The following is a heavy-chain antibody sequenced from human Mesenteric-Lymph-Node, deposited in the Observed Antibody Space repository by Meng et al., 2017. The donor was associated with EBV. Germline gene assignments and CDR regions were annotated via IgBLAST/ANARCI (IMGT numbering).Heavy chain of an antibody. Sequence: QGHIRQWGAGLLRPSGTLSLTLGGYGGSFSGYSWSWIRQPPGKGLEWIGEINHSGVASYNPSLRSRVTISLDTSKNQFSLKLNSVTAADTAVYYCASRGDGIYSNYDWFDRWGQGTLVTVSS. V-gene: IGHV4-34*01. D-gene: IGHD4-11*01. J-gene: IGHJ5*02. CDR2: INHSGVA. CDR1: GGSFSGYS. CDR3: ASRGDGIYSNYDWFDR.